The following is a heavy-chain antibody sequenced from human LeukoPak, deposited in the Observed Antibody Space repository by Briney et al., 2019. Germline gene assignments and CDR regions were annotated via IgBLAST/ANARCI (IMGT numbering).Heavy chain of an antibody. CDR3: ARGLVLRYFDWLYRYYYGMDV. CDR1: GGSFSGYY. V-gene: IGHV4-34*01. CDR2: INHSGST. D-gene: IGHD3-9*01. Sequence: SETLSLTCAVYGGSFSGYYWSWIRQPPGKGLEWIGEINHSGSTNYNPSLKSRVTISVDTSKNQSSLKLSSVTAADTAVYYCARGLVLRYFDWLYRYYYGMDVWGQGTTVTVSS. J-gene: IGHJ6*02.